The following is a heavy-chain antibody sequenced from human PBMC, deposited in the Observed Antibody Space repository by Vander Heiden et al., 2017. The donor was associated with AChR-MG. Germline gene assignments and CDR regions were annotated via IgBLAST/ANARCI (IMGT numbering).Heavy chain of an antibody. CDR1: GGTFSSYP. V-gene: IGHV1-69*06. CDR2: IIPIFGTA. J-gene: IGHJ6*02. Sequence: QVQPVQSGAEVKKPGSSVKVLCMASGGTFSSYPISCVRQAPGQGLEWMGGIIPIFGTANYAQKFQGRVTITADKSTSTAYMELSSLRSEDTAVYYCARDWYYGSGSYYYYYGMDVWGQGTTVTVSS. CDR3: ARDWYYGSGSYYYYYGMDV. D-gene: IGHD3-10*01.